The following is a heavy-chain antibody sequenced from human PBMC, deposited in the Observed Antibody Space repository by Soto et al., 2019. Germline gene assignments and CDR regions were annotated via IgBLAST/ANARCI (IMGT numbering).Heavy chain of an antibody. J-gene: IGHJ4*02. CDR1: GGSISSYY. V-gene: IGHV4-59*01. Sequence: QVQLQESGPGLVKPSATLSLTCTVSGGSISSYYWSWIRQPPGKGLEWIGYIYYSGSTNYNPSLKSRVTISVNTSKNQFSLTLTSVTYADTAVSDCASVSSGWWYCDYWGQGTLVTVSS. CDR2: IYYSGST. D-gene: IGHD6-19*01. CDR3: ASVSSGWWYCDY.